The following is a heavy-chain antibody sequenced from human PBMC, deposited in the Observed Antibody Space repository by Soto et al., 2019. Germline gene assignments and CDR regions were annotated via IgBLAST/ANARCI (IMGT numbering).Heavy chain of an antibody. CDR2: IRGSGGST. CDR3: AKDRGSSWYESVDY. D-gene: IGHD6-13*01. CDR1: GFTFSSYA. V-gene: IGHV3-23*01. J-gene: IGHJ4*02. Sequence: EVQLLESGGGLVQPGGSLRLSCAASGFTFSSYAMSWVRQAPGKGLEWVSAIRGSGGSTYYADSVKGRFTISRDNSQNTLYLQMNSVRAEDTAVYYCAKDRGSSWYESVDYWGQGTLVTVSS.